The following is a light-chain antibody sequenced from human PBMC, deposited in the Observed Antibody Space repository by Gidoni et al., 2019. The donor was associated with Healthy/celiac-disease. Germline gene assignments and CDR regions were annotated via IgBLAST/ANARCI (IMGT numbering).Light chain of an antibody. J-gene: IGLJ2*01. V-gene: IGLV1-44*01. CDR1: SSNIGSNA. Sequence: QSVLTQSPSASGTPGKRVTISCSGSSSNIGSNAVNWYQQLPGTAPKLLIYSNNQRPSGVPSRFSGSKSGTSASLAISGLQSEDEADYYCAAWDDSLNGVLFGGGTKLT. CDR3: AAWDDSLNGVL. CDR2: SNN.